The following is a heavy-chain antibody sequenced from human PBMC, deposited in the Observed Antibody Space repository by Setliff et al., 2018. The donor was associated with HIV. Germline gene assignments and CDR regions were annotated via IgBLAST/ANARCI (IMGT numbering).Heavy chain of an antibody. CDR3: ATLQPDSVDV. Sequence: GESLKISCKASGYSFTNFWIGWVRQMPGEGLEGMGIGHPGNSETRYSLPFEGQVTISADRSITTAFLQWSSLKASDTAIYYCATLQPDSVDVWGQGTTVTVS. J-gene: IGHJ6*02. CDR2: GHPGNSET. CDR1: GYSFTNFW. V-gene: IGHV5-51*01.